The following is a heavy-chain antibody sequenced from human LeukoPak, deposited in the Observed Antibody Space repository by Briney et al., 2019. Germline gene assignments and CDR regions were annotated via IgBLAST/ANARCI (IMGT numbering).Heavy chain of an antibody. CDR2: ISGSGGST. CDR3: ARDNYGDYTIDY. CDR1: GFTFSSYA. Sequence: PGGSLRLSCAASGFTFSSYAMSWVRQAPGKGLEWVSGISGSGGSTYYTDSVKGRFTISRDNSRNALYLQMNSLRAEDTAVYYCARDNYGDYTIDYWGQGTLVTVSS. V-gene: IGHV3-23*01. J-gene: IGHJ4*02. D-gene: IGHD4-17*01.